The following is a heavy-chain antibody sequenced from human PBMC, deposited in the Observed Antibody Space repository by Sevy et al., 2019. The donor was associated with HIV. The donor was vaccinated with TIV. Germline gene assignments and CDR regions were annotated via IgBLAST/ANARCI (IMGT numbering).Heavy chain of an antibody. J-gene: IGHJ6*03. CDR3: ARLYCDYSPYYYYYYMDV. V-gene: IGHV4-59*01. CDR1: GGSISSYY. CDR2: IYYSGST. D-gene: IGHD4-17*01. Sequence: SETLSLTCTVSGGSISSYYWSWIRQPPGKGLEWIGYIYYSGSTNYNPSLKSRVTISVDTSKNQFSLMLGSVTAAETAVYYCARLYCDYSPYYYYYYMDVWGKGTTVTVSS.